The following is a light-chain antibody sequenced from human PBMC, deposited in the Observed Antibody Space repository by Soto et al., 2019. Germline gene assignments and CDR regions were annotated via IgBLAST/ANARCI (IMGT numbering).Light chain of an antibody. CDR1: QSVLYSSNNKNY. CDR2: WAS. CDR3: QQYYSTLYT. Sequence: DIVMTQSPDSLAVSLGEXATINCKSSQSVLYSSNNKNYLAWYQQKPGQSPKLLISWASTRESGVPDRFSGSGSGTDFTLIISSLQAEDVAVYYCQQYYSTLYTFGQGTKVENK. J-gene: IGKJ2*01. V-gene: IGKV4-1*01.